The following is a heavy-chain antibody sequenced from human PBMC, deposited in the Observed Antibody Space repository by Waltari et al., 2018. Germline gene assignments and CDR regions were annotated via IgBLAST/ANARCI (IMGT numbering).Heavy chain of an antibody. J-gene: IGHJ4*02. D-gene: IGHD5-12*01. CDR1: GFPLHYNY. Sequence: EVRLVESGGGLIQPGGSLILSCAVSGFPLHYNYMTWVRQAPGKGLGWVCVSYAGSKAYYAESVKGRFTISRDDSKSMLFLEMNALRDEDTAVYYCARAGLGSPVEWLRLFDQWGQGTQVTVSS. CDR2: SYAGSKA. V-gene: IGHV3-53*01. CDR3: ARAGLGSPVEWLRLFDQ.